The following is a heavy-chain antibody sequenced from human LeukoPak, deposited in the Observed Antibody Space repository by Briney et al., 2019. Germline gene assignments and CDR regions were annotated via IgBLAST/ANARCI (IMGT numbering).Heavy chain of an antibody. V-gene: IGHV1-46*01. D-gene: IGHD3-9*01. CDR3: ARDIHFDDGRDY. CDR1: GYTFTSYY. J-gene: IGHJ4*02. Sequence: ASVKVSCKASGYTFTSYYMHWVRQAPGQGLEWMGIINPSGGSTSYAQKFQGRVTMTRDTSTSTVYMELSSLKSEDTAVYYCARDIHFDDGRDYWGQGTLVTVSS. CDR2: INPSGGST.